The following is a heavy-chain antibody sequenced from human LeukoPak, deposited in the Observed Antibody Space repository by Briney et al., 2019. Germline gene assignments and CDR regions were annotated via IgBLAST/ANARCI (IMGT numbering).Heavy chain of an antibody. V-gene: IGHV1-8*01. CDR3: ARENLTTNWFDP. D-gene: IGHD4-11*01. Sequence: ASVKVSCKASGYTFTSYDINWVRQATRQGLEWMGWMNPNSGNTGYAQKFQGRVTMTRNTSISTAYMELSSLRSEDTAVYYCARENLTTNWFDPWGQGTLVTVSS. CDR1: GYTFTSYD. J-gene: IGHJ5*02. CDR2: MNPNSGNT.